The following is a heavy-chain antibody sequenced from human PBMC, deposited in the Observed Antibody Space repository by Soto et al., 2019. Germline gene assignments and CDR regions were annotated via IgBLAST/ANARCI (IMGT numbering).Heavy chain of an antibody. Sequence: WGSLRLSCASSGFTFSDYYMSCIRQAPGKGLEWVSYISSSGSTIYYADSVKGRFTISRENAKNSLYLQMKSLRAEDTAVYYCASTISIFGVVIPGWFDPWGQGTLVTVSS. CDR2: ISSSGSTI. D-gene: IGHD3-3*01. J-gene: IGHJ5*02. CDR3: ASTISIFGVVIPGWFDP. V-gene: IGHV3-11*01. CDR1: GFTFSDYY.